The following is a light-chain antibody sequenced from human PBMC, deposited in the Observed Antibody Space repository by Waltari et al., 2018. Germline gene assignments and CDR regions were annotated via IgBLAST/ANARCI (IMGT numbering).Light chain of an antibody. CDR2: LGS. CDR1: QSLLHSNGNNY. J-gene: IGKJ2*01. V-gene: IGKV2-28*01. Sequence: DIVMTQSPLSLPVTPGEPASISCRSSQSLLHSNGNNYLDWYLQKPGQSPKLLIYLGSNRASGVPDRFSGSGSGTDFTLTISSLQADDVATYYCQQSSSTPQDAFGQGTKLEIK. CDR3: QQSSSTPQDA.